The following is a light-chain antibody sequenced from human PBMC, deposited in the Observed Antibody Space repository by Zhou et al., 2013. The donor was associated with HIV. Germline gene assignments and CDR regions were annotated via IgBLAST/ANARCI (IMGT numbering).Light chain of an antibody. CDR3: QQYSSYPYT. Sequence: DIQMTQSPSSLSASVGDRVTISCRASHDISKYLAWFQQTPGRAPKSLIYSASTLQRGVPSRFSGTGSGTEFTLTISSLQPEDFATYYCQQYSSYPYTFGQGTELEIK. CDR2: SAS. J-gene: IGKJ2*01. V-gene: IGKV1-16*01. CDR1: HDISKY.